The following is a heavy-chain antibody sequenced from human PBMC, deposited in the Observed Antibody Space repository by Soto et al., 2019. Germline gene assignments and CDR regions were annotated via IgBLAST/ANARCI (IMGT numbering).Heavy chain of an antibody. V-gene: IGHV4-34*01. CDR3: ARAFRGRTSTWYDN. J-gene: IGHJ5*02. D-gene: IGHD1-7*01. Sequence: QVQLQQWGAGLLKPSETLSLTCAVYGGSFSGYYWSWIRQPPGKGLVWIGRVNHAGSAAYSPSLNSRVATSVEPSKHKFSLRLSSVTAADTAIYYCARAFRGRTSTWYDNWGQGTLVTVSS. CDR2: VNHAGSA. CDR1: GGSFSGYY.